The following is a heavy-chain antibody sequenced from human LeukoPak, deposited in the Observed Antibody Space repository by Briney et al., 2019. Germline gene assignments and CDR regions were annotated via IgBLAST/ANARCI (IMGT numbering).Heavy chain of an antibody. CDR3: ARVATMDFDY. Sequence: SETLSLTCTVSGGSISSGGYYWSWIRQHLGKGLEWIGYIYYSGSTYYNPSLKSRVTISVDTSKNQFSLKLSSVTAADTAVYYCARVATMDFDYWGQGTLVTVSS. CDR1: GGSISSGGYY. CDR2: IYYSGST. D-gene: IGHD5-12*01. V-gene: IGHV4-31*03. J-gene: IGHJ4*02.